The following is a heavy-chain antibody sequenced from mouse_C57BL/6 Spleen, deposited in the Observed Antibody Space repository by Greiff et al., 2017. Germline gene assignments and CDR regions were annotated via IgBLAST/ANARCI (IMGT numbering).Heavy chain of an antibody. CDR3: ARAIYYGSSSPFDY. Sequence: EVQVVESGGGLVKPGGSLKLSCAASGFTFSDYGMHWVRQAPEKGLEWVAYISSGSSTIYYADTVKGRFTISRDNAKNTLFLQMTSLRSEDTAMYYCARAIYYGSSSPFDYWGQGTTLTVSS. V-gene: IGHV5-17*01. CDR1: GFTFSDYG. J-gene: IGHJ2*01. D-gene: IGHD1-1*01. CDR2: ISSGSSTI.